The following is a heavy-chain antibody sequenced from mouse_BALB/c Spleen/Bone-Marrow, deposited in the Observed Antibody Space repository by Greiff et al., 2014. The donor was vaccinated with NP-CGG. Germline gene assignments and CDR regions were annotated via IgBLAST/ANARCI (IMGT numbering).Heavy chain of an antibody. CDR3: ARITTATGAMNY. J-gene: IGHJ4*01. CDR2: IWAGGST. V-gene: IGHV2-9*02. CDR1: GFSLTSYG. D-gene: IGHD1-2*01. Sequence: VKLMESGPGLVAPSQSLSITCTVSGFSLTSYGVPWVRQPPGKGLEWLGVIWAGGSTNCNSALMSRLSDSKDNSNSQVFLKMNSLQTEDTTMYYCARITTATGAMNYRGQRTSVT.